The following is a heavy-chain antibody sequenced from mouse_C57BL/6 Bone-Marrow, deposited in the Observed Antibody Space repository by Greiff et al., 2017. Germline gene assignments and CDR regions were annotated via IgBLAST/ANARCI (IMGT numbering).Heavy chain of an antibody. CDR2: INPNYGTT. V-gene: IGHV1-39*01. CDR1: GYSFTDYN. D-gene: IGHD1-1*01. Sequence: EVKLMESGPELVKPGASVKISCKASGYSFTDYNMNWVKQSNGKSLEWIGVINPNYGTTSYNQKFKGKATLTVDQSSSTAYMQLNSLTSEDSAVYYCARGGYYYGSSYAWFAYWGQGTLVTVSA. CDR3: ARGGYYYGSSYAWFAY. J-gene: IGHJ3*01.